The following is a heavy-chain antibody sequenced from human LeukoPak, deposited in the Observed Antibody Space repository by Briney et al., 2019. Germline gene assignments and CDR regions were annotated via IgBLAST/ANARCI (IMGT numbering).Heavy chain of an antibody. V-gene: IGHV4-34*01. CDR3: ARLWSTPAGDPFDY. Sequence: SETLSLTCAVYGGSFSGYYWSWIRQPPGKGLEWIGEINHSGSTNYNPSLKSRVTISVDTSKNQFSLKLSSVTAADTAVYYCARLWSTPAGDPFDYWGQGTLVTVSS. D-gene: IGHD2-2*01. J-gene: IGHJ4*02. CDR2: INHSGST. CDR1: GGSFSGYY.